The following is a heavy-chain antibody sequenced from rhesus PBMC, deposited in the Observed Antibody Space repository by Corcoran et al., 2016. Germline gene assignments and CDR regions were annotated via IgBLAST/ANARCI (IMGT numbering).Heavy chain of an antibody. CDR2: TYWNDSK. J-gene: IGHJ5-1*01. V-gene: IGHV2-95*01. CDR3: ARVGSGSRFDV. CDR1: GFSISTTGTG. D-gene: IGHD1-44*02. Sequence: QVTLKESGPALVKPTQTLTLTCTFSGFSISTTGTGVGWTRQPPGQALEWLASTYWNDSKYYRTTVQSRLPSSKDNSKNQVVLRMTNMEPVDTATFYCARVGSGSRFDVWGPGVLVTDSS.